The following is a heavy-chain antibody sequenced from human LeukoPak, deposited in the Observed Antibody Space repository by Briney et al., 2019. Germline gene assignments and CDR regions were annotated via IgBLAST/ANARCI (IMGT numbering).Heavy chain of an antibody. Sequence: SVKVSCKASGGTFSSYAISWVRQAPGQGLEWMGGIIPIFGTANYAQKFQGRVTITADESTSTAYMELSSLRSEDTAVYYCARTRGSSTSCYNCHYYYGMDVWGQGTTVTVSS. CDR1: GGTFSSYA. D-gene: IGHD2-2*02. CDR2: IIPIFGTA. CDR3: ARTRGSSTSCYNCHYYYGMDV. V-gene: IGHV1-69*01. J-gene: IGHJ6*02.